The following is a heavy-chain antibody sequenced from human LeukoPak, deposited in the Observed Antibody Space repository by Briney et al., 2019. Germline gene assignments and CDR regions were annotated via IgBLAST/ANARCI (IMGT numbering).Heavy chain of an antibody. CDR3: ARGPY. J-gene: IGHJ4*02. V-gene: IGHV4-61*02. CDR2: ISTSGTP. CDR1: GDSISSGDYY. Sequence: SETLSLTCTVSGDSISSGDYYWNWIRQPAGKRLEWIGRISTSGTPNYNPSFRGRLTITIDTSKNQFSLNLRSVTAAETGIYYCARGPYWGQGTLVTVSS.